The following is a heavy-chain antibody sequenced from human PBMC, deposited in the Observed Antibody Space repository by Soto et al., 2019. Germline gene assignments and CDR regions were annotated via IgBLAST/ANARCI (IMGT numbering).Heavy chain of an antibody. Sequence: ASVKVSCKASGYTFTSYGISWVRQTPGQGLEWMGWISAYNGNTNYAQKLQGRVTMTTDTSTSTAYMELRSLRSDDTAVYYCARVYSSSWYGDFDYWGQGTLVTVSS. CDR2: ISAYNGNT. J-gene: IGHJ4*02. D-gene: IGHD6-13*01. CDR1: GYTFTSYG. V-gene: IGHV1-18*01. CDR3: ARVYSSSWYGDFDY.